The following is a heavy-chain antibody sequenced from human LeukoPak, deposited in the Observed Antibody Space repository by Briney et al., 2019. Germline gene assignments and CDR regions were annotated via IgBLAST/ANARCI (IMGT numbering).Heavy chain of an antibody. J-gene: IGHJ4*02. CDR1: GFTFSSYA. CDR2: VSGSGGST. Sequence: PGGSLRLSCAASGFTFSSYAMSWVRQAPGKGLEWVSTVSGSGGSTYYADSVKGRFTISRDNSKNTLYLQMNSLRAEDTAVYYCAKGTKSSGKVGATAFDYWGQGTLVTVSS. D-gene: IGHD1-26*01. V-gene: IGHV3-23*01. CDR3: AKGTKSSGKVGATAFDY.